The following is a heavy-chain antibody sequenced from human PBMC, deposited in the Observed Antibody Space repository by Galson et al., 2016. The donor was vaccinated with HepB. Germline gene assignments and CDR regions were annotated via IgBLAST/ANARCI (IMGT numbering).Heavy chain of an antibody. CDR1: GFSLNISAMC. D-gene: IGHD4-17*01. CDR3: ARTLLYDYGDYVIDY. J-gene: IGHJ4*02. CDR2: IDWADDK. V-gene: IGHV2-70*01. Sequence: PALVKPTQTLTLTCTFSGFSLNISAMCVSWIRQPPGRALEWLALIDWADDKYYSSSLKTRLTISKDTSKNQVVLTMTNMDPVDTATYYCARTLLYDYGDYVIDYWGQGTLVTVSS.